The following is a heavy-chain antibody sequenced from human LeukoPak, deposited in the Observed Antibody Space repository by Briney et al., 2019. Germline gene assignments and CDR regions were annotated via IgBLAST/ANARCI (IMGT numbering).Heavy chain of an antibody. Sequence: GGSLRLSCAASGFTFSTYALHWVRQAPGKGLEWVAVISYDGSKKYYADSVKGRFTISRDSSKNTLYLQMNSLRADDTAVYYCARNEGSMVRGVMALGSWGQGTRVTVSS. D-gene: IGHD3-10*01. V-gene: IGHV3-30-3*01. CDR2: ISYDGSKK. J-gene: IGHJ5*02. CDR1: GFTFSTYA. CDR3: ARNEGSMVRGVMALGS.